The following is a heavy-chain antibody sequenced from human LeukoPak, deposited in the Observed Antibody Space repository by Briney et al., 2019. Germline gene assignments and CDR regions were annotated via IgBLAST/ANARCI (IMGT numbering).Heavy chain of an antibody. J-gene: IGHJ4*02. Sequence: SETLSLTCAVYGGSFSGYYWSWIRQPPGKGLEWIGEINHSGSTNYNPSLKSRATISVDTSKNQFSLKLSSVTAADTAVYYCARPTMGYWGQGTLVTVSS. D-gene: IGHD3-10*01. CDR3: ARPTMGY. V-gene: IGHV4-34*01. CDR1: GGSFSGYY. CDR2: INHSGST.